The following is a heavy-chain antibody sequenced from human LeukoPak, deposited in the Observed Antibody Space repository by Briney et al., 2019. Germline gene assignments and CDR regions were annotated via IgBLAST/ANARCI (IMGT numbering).Heavy chain of an antibody. Sequence: SQTLSLTCTVSGGSICSGAYYWSWIRQHPGKGLEWIAYISYSGSTYYNPSLKSRVTISVDSSKNQLSLNLSSVTVADTALYYCARVTSWSGGADIWGQGTMVTVSS. CDR2: ISYSGST. CDR3: ARVTSWSGGADI. J-gene: IGHJ3*02. D-gene: IGHD3-3*01. CDR1: GGSICSGAYY. V-gene: IGHV4-31*03.